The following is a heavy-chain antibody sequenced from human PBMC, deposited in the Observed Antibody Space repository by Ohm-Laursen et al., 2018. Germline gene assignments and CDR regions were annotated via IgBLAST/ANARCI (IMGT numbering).Heavy chain of an antibody. Sequence: SDTLSLTCTVSGGSISSYYWSWIRQPPGKGLEWIGYIYYSGSTNYNPSLKSRVTISVDTSKNQFSQKLISVPAADTAVYYCARRGYSYGRYWYFDLWGRGTLVTVSS. CDR2: IYYSGST. CDR3: ARRGYSYGRYWYFDL. CDR1: GGSISSYY. J-gene: IGHJ2*01. D-gene: IGHD5-18*01. V-gene: IGHV4-59*08.